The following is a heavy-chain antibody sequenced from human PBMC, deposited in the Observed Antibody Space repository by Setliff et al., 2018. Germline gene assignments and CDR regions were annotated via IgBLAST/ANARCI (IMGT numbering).Heavy chain of an antibody. D-gene: IGHD5-18*01. CDR3: ARGDRWGYSYGPYYYGMDV. Sequence: PGGSLRLSCAVSGLSFSLFDMSWIRQAPGKGLEWVSYISSSGSTIYYADSVKGRFTISRDNAKNSLYLQMNSLRAEDTAVYYCARGDRWGYSYGPYYYGMDVWGQGTTVTVSS. J-gene: IGHJ6*02. CDR2: ISSSGSTI. CDR1: GLSFSLFD. V-gene: IGHV3-11*04.